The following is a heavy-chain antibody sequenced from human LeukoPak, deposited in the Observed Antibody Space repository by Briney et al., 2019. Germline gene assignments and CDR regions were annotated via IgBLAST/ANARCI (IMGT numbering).Heavy chain of an antibody. J-gene: IGHJ4*02. V-gene: IGHV1-8*01. CDR2: MNPNTGRT. Sequence: ASVKVSCKASRYTFSSYDVNWVREAAGQGLEWMGWMNPNTGRTGFAQKFQGRLTMTRDTSISTAYMELSSLRSEDTAVYYCARLSQTPDYYSSGGYYYLGYWGQGTPVTVSS. CDR3: ARLSQTPDYYSSGGYYYLGY. D-gene: IGHD3-22*01. CDR1: RYTFSSYD.